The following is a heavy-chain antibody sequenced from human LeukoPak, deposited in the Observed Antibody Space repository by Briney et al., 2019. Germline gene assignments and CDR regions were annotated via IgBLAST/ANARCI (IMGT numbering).Heavy chain of an antibody. V-gene: IGHV3-11*06. D-gene: IGHD3-10*01. CDR3: ARDNVLLWFGEPLSGAFDI. J-gene: IGHJ3*02. Sequence: GRSTISRDNAENSLYLQMNSLRAEDTAVYYCARDNVLLWFGEPLSGAFDIWGQGTMVTVSS.